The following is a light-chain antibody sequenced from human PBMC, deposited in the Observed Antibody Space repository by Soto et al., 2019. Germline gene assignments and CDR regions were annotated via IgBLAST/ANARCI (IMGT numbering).Light chain of an antibody. CDR3: LQHNSYPPT. V-gene: IGKV1-17*03. CDR2: AAT. J-gene: IGKJ2*01. CDR1: QGISNY. Sequence: DIQMTQSPSARSASVGDRVTITCRASQGISNYLDWFQQKPGKVPKRLIYAATSSQIGVPSRFSGSESGTEFTLTNCSLQPEHFATYYCLQHNSYPPTFGHWTKLEIK.